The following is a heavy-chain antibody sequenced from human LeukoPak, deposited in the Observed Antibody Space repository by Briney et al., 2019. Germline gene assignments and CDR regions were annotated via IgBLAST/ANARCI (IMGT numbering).Heavy chain of an antibody. V-gene: IGHV1-69*13. D-gene: IGHD1-26*01. CDR2: IIPIFGTA. Sequence: SVKVSCKASGGTFISYAISWVRQAPGQGLEWMGGIIPIFGTANYAQKFQGRVTITADESTSTAYMELNSLRSEDTAVYYCAKGGQWELLTPYYFDYWGQGTLVTVSS. CDR3: AKGGQWELLTPYYFDY. CDR1: GGTFISYA. J-gene: IGHJ4*02.